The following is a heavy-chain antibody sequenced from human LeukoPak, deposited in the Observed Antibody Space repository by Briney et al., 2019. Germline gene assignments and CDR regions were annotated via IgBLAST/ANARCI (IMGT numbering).Heavy chain of an antibody. V-gene: IGHV1-2*02. CDR1: RYVFNGYY. CDR3: ASGSLASYFDH. D-gene: IGHD3-16*01. J-gene: IGHJ4*02. CDR2: INPNSGGT. Sequence: ASVKVSCKASRYVFNGYYIHWVRQAPGQGLEWMGWINPNSGGTKYAQKFQGRVTMTRDTSISTAYMELSKLTSDDTAVYYCASGSLASYFDHWGQGTLVTVSS.